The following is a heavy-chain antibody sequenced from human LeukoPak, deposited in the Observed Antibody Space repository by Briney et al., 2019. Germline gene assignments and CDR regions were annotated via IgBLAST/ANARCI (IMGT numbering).Heavy chain of an antibody. V-gene: IGHV1-69*02. D-gene: IGHD5-12*01. J-gene: IGHJ6*03. CDR2: IIPILGIA. Sequence: SVKVSCKASGGTFSSYTISWVRQAPGQGLEWMGRIIPILGIANYAQKFQGRVTITADKSTSTAYMELSSLRSEDTAVYYCAGRGYSGYDPSRYYYYYMDVWGKGTTVTVSS. CDR1: GGTFSSYT. CDR3: AGRGYSGYDPSRYYYYYMDV.